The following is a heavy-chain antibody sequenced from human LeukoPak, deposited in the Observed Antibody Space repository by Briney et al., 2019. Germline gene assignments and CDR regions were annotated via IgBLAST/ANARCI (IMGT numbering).Heavy chain of an antibody. Sequence: PGRSLRLSCAASGFTFGSSWMSWVRHAPGKGMEWVANMKQDGRETYHVASVKGRFTFSRANTKSSMFLQMNSLRAEDTAVYYCASLLVAGVASVDYWGQGTLVTVSS. CDR3: ASLLVAGVASVDY. J-gene: IGHJ4*02. CDR2: MKQDGRET. D-gene: IGHD6-19*01. CDR1: GFTFGSSW. V-gene: IGHV3-7*03.